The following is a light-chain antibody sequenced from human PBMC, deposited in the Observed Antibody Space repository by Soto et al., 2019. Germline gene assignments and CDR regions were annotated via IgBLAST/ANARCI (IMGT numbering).Light chain of an antibody. CDR3: QQYDNWRS. CDR1: QSVGRN. V-gene: IGKV3-15*01. Sequence: EIVMTQSPSTLSVSPGERVTLSCRASQSVGRNLAWYQQKPGQAPRLLMHGASARATGITARFSGSGSGTEFTLTISSLQSEYSAVYYCQQYDNWRSFGGGTKVEIK. J-gene: IGKJ4*01. CDR2: GAS.